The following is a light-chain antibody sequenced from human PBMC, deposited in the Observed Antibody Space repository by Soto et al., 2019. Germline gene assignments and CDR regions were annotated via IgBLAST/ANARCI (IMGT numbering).Light chain of an antibody. V-gene: IGLV1-40*01. Sequence: QSVLTQPPSVSGAPGQRVTISCTGSSSNIGANYDVHWYQQRPGTAPKLLIFGNSNRPSGVPDRFSGSKSGTSASLAISGLRSEDEADYYCASWDDSLSAVLFGGGTQLTVL. CDR3: ASWDDSLSAVL. CDR1: SSNIGANYD. CDR2: GNS. J-gene: IGLJ3*02.